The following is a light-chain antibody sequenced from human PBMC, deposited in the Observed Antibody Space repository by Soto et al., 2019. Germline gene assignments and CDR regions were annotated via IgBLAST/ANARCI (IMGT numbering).Light chain of an antibody. V-gene: IGLV2-14*01. Sequence: QSVLTRPASVSGSPGQSITISCTGTSSDFGGYNYVSWYQQHPGKAPKLMIYDVSNRPSGVSNRFSGSKSGNTASLTISGLQAEDEADYYCSSYTSSSTLYVFGTGNKVTVL. CDR1: SSDFGGYNY. CDR3: SSYTSSSTLYV. CDR2: DVS. J-gene: IGLJ1*01.